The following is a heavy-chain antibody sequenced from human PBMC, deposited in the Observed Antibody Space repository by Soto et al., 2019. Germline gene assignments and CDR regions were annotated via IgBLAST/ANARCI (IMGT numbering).Heavy chain of an antibody. J-gene: IGHJ4*02. V-gene: IGHV4-38-2*01. D-gene: IGHD5-12*01. CDR1: GYSITSGYY. CDR2: IYHSGST. Sequence: SETRSLTCAVSGYSITSGYYWGWIRQPPGKGLEWIGSIYHSGSTYYNPSLKSRVTISVDTPQKLFSLKLSSVTAADTAVYYCARLPYSYSGYDETYFDYWGQGTLVTVSS. CDR3: ARLPYSYSGYDETYFDY.